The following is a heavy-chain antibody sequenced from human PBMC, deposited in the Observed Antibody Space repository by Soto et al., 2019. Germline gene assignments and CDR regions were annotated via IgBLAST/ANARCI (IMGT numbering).Heavy chain of an antibody. J-gene: IGHJ3*02. CDR1: GGTFSSYA. CDR3: ARVLKGYHDSSGYAFHI. V-gene: IGHV1-69*01. D-gene: IGHD3-22*01. Sequence: QVQLVQSGAEVKKPGSSVKVSCKASGGTFSSYAISWVRQAPGQGLEWMGGIIPIFGTANYAQKFQGRVTITADESTSTAYMELSSLRAEDTAGYYWARVLKGYHDSSGYAFHIWVQGTMVTVSS. CDR2: IIPIFGTA.